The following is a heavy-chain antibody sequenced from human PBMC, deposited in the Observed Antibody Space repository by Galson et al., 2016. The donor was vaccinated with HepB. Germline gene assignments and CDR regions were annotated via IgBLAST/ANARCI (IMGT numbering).Heavy chain of an antibody. J-gene: IGHJ5*02. D-gene: IGHD5-12*01. CDR3: ARRNPAATMARWFDP. V-gene: IGHV4-39*01. Sequence: SETLSLTCTVSGDSISSSGYYWGWIRQPPGKGLEWIGNIYYSGSTYYNPSLKSRVTISVDTSKNTFSLKLSSVTAADTAVYYGARRNPAATMARWFDPWGQGTLVTVSS. CDR1: GDSISSSGYY. CDR2: IYYSGST.